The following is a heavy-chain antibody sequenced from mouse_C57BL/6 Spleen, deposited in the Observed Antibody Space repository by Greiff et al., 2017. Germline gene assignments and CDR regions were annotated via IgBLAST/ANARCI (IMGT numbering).Heavy chain of an antibody. CDR1: GFTFSDYY. CDR3: ARDGGDY. CDR2: INYDGSST. V-gene: IGHV5-16*01. Sequence: EVMLVESEGGLVQPGSSMKLSCTASGFTFSDYYMAWVRQVPEKGLEWVANINYDGSSTYYLDSLKSRFIISRDNAKNILYLQMGSLKSEDTATYYCARDGGDYWGKGTTLTVSS. J-gene: IGHJ2*01.